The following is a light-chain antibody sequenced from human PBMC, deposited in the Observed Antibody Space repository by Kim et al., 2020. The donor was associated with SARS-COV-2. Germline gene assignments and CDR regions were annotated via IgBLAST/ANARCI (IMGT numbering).Light chain of an antibody. Sequence: SPGERATLSCRASQSVSSNLAWYQQKPGQAPRLLIYSASIRAAGIPARLSGSGSGTQFTLTISNLQSEDFAVYYCQQYNNWPGTFGQGTKVDIK. V-gene: IGKV3-15*01. J-gene: IGKJ1*01. CDR1: QSVSSN. CDR2: SAS. CDR3: QQYNNWPGT.